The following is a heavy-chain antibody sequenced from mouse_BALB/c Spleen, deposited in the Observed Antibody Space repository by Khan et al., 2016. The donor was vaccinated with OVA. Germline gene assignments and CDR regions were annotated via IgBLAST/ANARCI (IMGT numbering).Heavy chain of an antibody. Sequence: VRLQQSGPELMKPGASVKISCKSSGYSFTSYYIHWVKQSHGKTLEWIGYIDPFNGSSTSNQKFKGKATLTVDKSSGTAYMYLSSLTSGDSAVYYCARHGSTSWFAYWGQGTRVTVSA. V-gene: IGHV1-31*01. J-gene: IGHJ3*01. CDR2: IDPFNGSS. D-gene: IGHD1-1*01. CDR1: GYSFTSYY. CDR3: ARHGSTSWFAY.